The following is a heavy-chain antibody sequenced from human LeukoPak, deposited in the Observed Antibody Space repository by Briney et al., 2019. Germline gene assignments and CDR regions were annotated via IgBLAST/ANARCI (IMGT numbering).Heavy chain of an antibody. Sequence: ASVKVSCKASGYTFTGYYMHWVRQAPGQGLEWMGWINPNSGGTNYAQKFQGRVTMTRDTSISTAYMELSRLRSDDTAVYYCARVEGSSSSYSDYWGPGTLVTVSS. V-gene: IGHV1-2*02. CDR3: ARVEGSSSSYSDY. CDR1: GYTFTGYY. J-gene: IGHJ4*02. CDR2: INPNSGGT. D-gene: IGHD6-6*01.